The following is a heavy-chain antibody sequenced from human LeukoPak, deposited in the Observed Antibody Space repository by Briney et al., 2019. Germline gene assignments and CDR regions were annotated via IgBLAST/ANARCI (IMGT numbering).Heavy chain of an antibody. CDR1: GYTFTSYD. D-gene: IGHD1-26*01. CDR2: MNPNSGNT. CDR3: ARAEAGARDFDY. J-gene: IGHJ4*02. V-gene: IGHV1-8*03. Sequence: GASVKVSCKASGYTFTSYDINWVRQATGQGLEWMGWMNPNSGNTGYTQKFQGRVTITRNTSISTAYMELSSLRSEDTAVYYCARAEAGARDFDYWGQGTLVTVSS.